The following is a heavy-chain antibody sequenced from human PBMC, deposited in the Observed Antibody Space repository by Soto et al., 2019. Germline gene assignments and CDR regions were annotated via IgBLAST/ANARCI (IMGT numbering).Heavy chain of an antibody. CDR2: ISGSGDST. V-gene: IGHV3-23*01. J-gene: IGHJ4*02. CDR3: AKERSSGWSLDY. Sequence: GGSLRLSCAASGFTFSTYAMNWVRQAPGKGLKWVSGISGSGDSTYYADSVKGRFTVSRDNSKNTLYLQMNSLRAEDTAVFYCAKERSSGWSLDYWGQGTLVTVSS. CDR1: GFTFSTYA. D-gene: IGHD6-19*01.